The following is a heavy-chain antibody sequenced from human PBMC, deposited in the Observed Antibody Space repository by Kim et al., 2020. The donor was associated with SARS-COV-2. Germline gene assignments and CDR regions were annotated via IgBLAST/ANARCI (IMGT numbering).Heavy chain of an antibody. CDR1: GFTFSRSG. Sequence: GGSLRLSCAASGFTFSRSGMHWVRQAPGKGLEWVAIIPYDGSNKYYADSVKGRFTISRDNSKNTLYLEMNSLRAEDTAVYYCVRDSKDSSRFGLGYLDYWGQGTLVIVSS. V-gene: IGHV3-33*05. CDR3: VRDSKDSSRFGLGYLDY. CDR2: IPYDGSNK. J-gene: IGHJ4*02. D-gene: IGHD6-13*01.